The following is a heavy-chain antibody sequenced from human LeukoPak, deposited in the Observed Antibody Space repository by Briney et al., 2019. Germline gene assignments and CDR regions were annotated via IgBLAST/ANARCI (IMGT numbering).Heavy chain of an antibody. CDR1: GGPISSYY. CDR3: ASGLEMATIAA. V-gene: IGHV4-59*01. CDR2: IYYSGST. Sequence: SETLSLTCTVSGGPISSYYWSWIRQPPGKGLEWIGYIYYSGSTNYNPSLKSRVTISVDTSKNQFSLKLSSVTAADTAVYYCASGLEMATIAAWGQGTLVTVSS. D-gene: IGHD5-24*01. J-gene: IGHJ5*02.